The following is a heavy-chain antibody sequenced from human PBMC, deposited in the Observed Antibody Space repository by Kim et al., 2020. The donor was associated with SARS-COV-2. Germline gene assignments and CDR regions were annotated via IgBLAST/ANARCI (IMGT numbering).Heavy chain of an antibody. J-gene: IGHJ4*03. D-gene: IGHD3-16*01. V-gene: IGHV4-39*01. Sequence: SETLSLTCTVSSGSISSSSYYWAWIRQAPGKGLEWIGSIYSGGSTYYNLSLKSRITISVDTSQNQFFLRLASVTAADTAVYYCARPNGQNYVSFFDYWG. CDR3: ARPNGQNYVSFFDY. CDR1: SGSISSSSYY. CDR2: IYSGGST.